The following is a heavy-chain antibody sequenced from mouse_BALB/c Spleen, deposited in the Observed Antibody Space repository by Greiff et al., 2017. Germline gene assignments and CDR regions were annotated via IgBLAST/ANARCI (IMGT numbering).Heavy chain of an antibody. J-gene: IGHJ2*01. D-gene: IGHD4-1*01. Sequence: EVKLMESGPGLVKPSQSLSLTCTVTGYSITSDYAWNWIRQFPGNKLEWMGYISYSGSTSYNPSLKSRISITRDTSKNQFFLQLNSVTTEDTATYYCAKRTLTGTFDYWGQGTTLTVSS. CDR2: ISYSGST. V-gene: IGHV3-2*02. CDR1: GYSITSDYA. CDR3: AKRTLTGTFDY.